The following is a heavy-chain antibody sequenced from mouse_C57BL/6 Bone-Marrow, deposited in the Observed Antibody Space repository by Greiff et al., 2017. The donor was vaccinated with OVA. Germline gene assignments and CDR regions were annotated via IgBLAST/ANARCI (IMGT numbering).Heavy chain of an antibody. CDR1: GYSITSGYY. J-gene: IGHJ3*01. CDR2: ISYDGSN. Sequence: EVQLQQSGPGLVKPSQSLSLTCSVTGYSITSGYYWNWIRQFPGNKLEWMGYISYDGSNNYNPSLKNRISITRDTSKNQFFLKLNSVTTEDTATYYCARDQGWLPGAYWGQGTLVTVSA. CDR3: ARDQGWLPGAY. V-gene: IGHV3-6*01. D-gene: IGHD2-3*01.